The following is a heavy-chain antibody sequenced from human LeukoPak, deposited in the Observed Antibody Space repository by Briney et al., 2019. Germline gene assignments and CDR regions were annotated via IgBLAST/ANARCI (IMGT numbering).Heavy chain of an antibody. CDR2: INPNSGGT. D-gene: IGHD2-15*01. CDR1: GYSFSDFY. V-gene: IGHV1-2*02. Sequence: RASVKVSCKASGYSFSDFYMHWVRQAPGQGLEWMEWINPNSGGTDYAQKFQGRVTMTRDTSISTAYMALSSLRSDDTAVYYCARVRSVVGGTIGYWGQGTLVTVSS. J-gene: IGHJ4*02. CDR3: ARVRSVVGGTIGY.